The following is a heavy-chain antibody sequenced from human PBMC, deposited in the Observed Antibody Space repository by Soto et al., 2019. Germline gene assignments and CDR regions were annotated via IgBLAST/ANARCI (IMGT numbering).Heavy chain of an antibody. CDR2: INPKSDDT. Sequence: ASVKVSCKASGYPFSDNQIHWLRRAPGQGLEWMGRINPKSDDTNYAQKFQGRVTMTRDTSIDTAYLELTGLTSDDTATYYCARKHSLDYIRWGLDPWGQGTLVTVPQ. CDR3: ARKHSLDYIRWGLDP. V-gene: IGHV1-2*02. D-gene: IGHD4-4*01. CDR1: GYPFSDNQ. J-gene: IGHJ5*02.